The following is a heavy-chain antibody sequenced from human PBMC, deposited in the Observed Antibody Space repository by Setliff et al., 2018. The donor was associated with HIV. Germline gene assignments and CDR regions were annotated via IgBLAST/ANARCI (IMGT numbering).Heavy chain of an antibody. Sequence: SETLSLTCTVSAGSISSHYWSWIRQPPGKGLEWIGYIYNSRSTNYHPSLKSRLTISVDTSKNQFSLKLSSVTAADTAVYYCARVLYGLNRMPVAYTDYYYYYMDVWGKGTTVTVSS. D-gene: IGHD3-16*01. V-gene: IGHV4-59*08. CDR1: AGSISSHY. CDR3: ARVLYGLNRMPVAYTDYYYYYMDV. CDR2: IYNSRST. J-gene: IGHJ6*03.